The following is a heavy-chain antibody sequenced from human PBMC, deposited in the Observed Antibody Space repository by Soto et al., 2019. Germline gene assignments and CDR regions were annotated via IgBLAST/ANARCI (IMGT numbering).Heavy chain of an antibody. CDR2: ISYDGSNK. CDR3: AKDNRRYDFWSGHHEGSY. Sequence: QVQLVESGGGVVQPGRSLRLSCAASGFNFSSYGMHWVRQAPGKGLEWVAVISYDGSNKYCVDSVKGRFTISRDNSKNTLYLQMNSLRAEDTAVYYCAKDNRRYDFWSGHHEGSYWGQGTLVTVSS. J-gene: IGHJ4*02. D-gene: IGHD3-3*01. V-gene: IGHV3-30*18. CDR1: GFNFSSYG.